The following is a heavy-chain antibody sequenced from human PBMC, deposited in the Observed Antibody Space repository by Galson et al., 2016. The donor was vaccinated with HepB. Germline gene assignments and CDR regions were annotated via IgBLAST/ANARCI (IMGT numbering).Heavy chain of an antibody. CDR2: IIPIFGTA. Sequence: SVKVSCKASGGTFSTYSISWVRQAPGQGLEWMGGIIPIFGTANYAQKFQDRVTITADKSTSTAYMELTGLRSDDTAVYYCAREVWKVGAPTSAFWGQGTLVTVSS. CDR3: AREVWKVGAPTSAF. V-gene: IGHV1-69*06. J-gene: IGHJ4*02. D-gene: IGHD1-26*01. CDR1: GGTFSTYS.